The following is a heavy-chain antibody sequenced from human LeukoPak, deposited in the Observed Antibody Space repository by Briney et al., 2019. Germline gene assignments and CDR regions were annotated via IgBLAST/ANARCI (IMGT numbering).Heavy chain of an antibody. Sequence: SETLSLTCAVYGGSFSGYYWSWIRQPPGKGLEWIGGINHSGSTNYNPSLKSRVTISVDTSKSQFSLKLSSVTAADTAVYYCAIVGATTVDYWGQGTLVTVSS. J-gene: IGHJ4*02. D-gene: IGHD1-26*01. V-gene: IGHV4-34*01. CDR1: GGSFSGYY. CDR2: INHSGST. CDR3: AIVGATTVDY.